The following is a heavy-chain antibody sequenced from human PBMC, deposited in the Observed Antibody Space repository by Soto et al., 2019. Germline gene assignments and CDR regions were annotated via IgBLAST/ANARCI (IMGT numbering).Heavy chain of an antibody. Sequence: QITLKESGPTLVKPTQTLTLTCTFSGFSLRKSGVGVGWIRQPPGKALEWLALIYWDDDKRYSPSLKRRLTLTKDTSKNQVVLTITNMDPLDTAAYYCAHLTTGGFDFDYWGQGTLVTVYS. J-gene: IGHJ4*02. V-gene: IGHV2-5*02. D-gene: IGHD4-17*01. CDR1: GFSLRKSGVG. CDR2: IYWDDDK. CDR3: AHLTTGGFDFDY.